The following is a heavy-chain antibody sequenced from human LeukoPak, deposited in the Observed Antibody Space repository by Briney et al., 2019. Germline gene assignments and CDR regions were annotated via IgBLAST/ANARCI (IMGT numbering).Heavy chain of an antibody. CDR2: IYSDNT. J-gene: IGHJ5*02. CDR1: GFTVSSNS. V-gene: IGHV3-53*01. CDR3: AKHGPTTVVTLDGWFDP. Sequence: GGSLRLSCTVSGFTVSSNSMSWVRQAPGKGLEWVSFIYSDNTHYSDSVKVRFTISRDNSKNTLYLQMNSLRAEDTAVYYCAKHGPTTVVTLDGWFDPWGQGTLVTVSS. D-gene: IGHD4-23*01.